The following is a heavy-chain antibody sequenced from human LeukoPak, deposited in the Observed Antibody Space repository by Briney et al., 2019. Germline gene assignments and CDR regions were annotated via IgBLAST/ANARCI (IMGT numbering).Heavy chain of an antibody. CDR1: GYTVTPYY. J-gene: IGHJ4*01. CDR2: INSNSAGT. V-gene: IGHV1-2*02. Sequence: ASGKVSCNALGYTVTPYYMHRLRQAPGQGLEWMGWINSNSAGTKYAQKFQGRVTITSEKSIRTAHSDLKRITSDDTALPYFAISRFLQWLYVLDYWGQGTLVTVSS. D-gene: IGHD3-3*01. CDR3: AISRFLQWLYVLDY.